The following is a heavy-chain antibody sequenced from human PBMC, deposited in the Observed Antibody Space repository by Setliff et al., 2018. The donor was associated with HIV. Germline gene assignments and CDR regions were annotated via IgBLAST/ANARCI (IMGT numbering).Heavy chain of an antibody. CDR2: LFYSGIT. D-gene: IGHD3-22*01. V-gene: IGHV4-39*01. CDR3: ARHAPSVDDYDSTNSGAEDAFDI. J-gene: IGHJ3*02. CDR1: GGSVSSDTNY. Sequence: SETLSLTCTVSGGSVSSDTNYWDWIRQPPGKGLEWIGSLFYSGITYYTPSLKRRLTIAVDTSKNQFSLKLTSVSAADTAVYYCARHAPSVDDYDSTNSGAEDAFDIWGQGTMVTISS.